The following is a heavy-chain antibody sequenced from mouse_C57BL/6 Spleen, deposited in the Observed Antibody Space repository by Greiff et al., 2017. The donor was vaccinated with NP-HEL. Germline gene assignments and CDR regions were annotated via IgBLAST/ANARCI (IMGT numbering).Heavy chain of an antibody. J-gene: IGHJ1*03. Sequence: EVQLQESGTVLARPGASVKMSCKTSGYTFTSYWMHWVKQRPGQGLEWIGAIYPGNSDTSYNQKFKGKAKLTAVTSASTAYMELGSLTNEDSAVYYCTRSSSGYRNWYFDVWGTGTTVTVSS. D-gene: IGHD3-2*02. CDR2: IYPGNSDT. CDR1: GYTFTSYW. V-gene: IGHV1-5*01. CDR3: TRSSSGYRNWYFDV.